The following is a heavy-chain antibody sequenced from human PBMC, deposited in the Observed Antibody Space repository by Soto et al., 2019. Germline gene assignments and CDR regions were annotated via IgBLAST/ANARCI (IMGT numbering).Heavy chain of an antibody. CDR3: GIADYGDTDY. Sequence: QLELVQSGAEAKKPGASVKVSCKASGYTFPTSTISWLRQAPGLGLEWMGWIKAYSGNTNYAPKLQGRVTMTTDTSKNTAYLELRSLTTDDTAIYYGGIADYGDTDYWGQGTLVTVSS. CDR1: GYTFPTST. V-gene: IGHV1-18*04. J-gene: IGHJ4*02. D-gene: IGHD4-17*01. CDR2: IKAYSGNT.